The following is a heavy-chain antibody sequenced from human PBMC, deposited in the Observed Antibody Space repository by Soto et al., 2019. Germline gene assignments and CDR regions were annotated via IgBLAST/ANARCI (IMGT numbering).Heavy chain of an antibody. CDR2: MNPNSGNT. Sequence: ASVKVSCKASGYTFTSYDINWVRQATGQGLEWMGWMNPNSGNTGYAQKFQGRVTMTRNTSISTAYMELSSLRSEDTAGYYCAIKYSSSSPQYGYYYYMDVWGKGTTVTVSS. CDR1: GYTFTSYD. CDR3: AIKYSSSSPQYGYYYYMDV. J-gene: IGHJ6*03. V-gene: IGHV1-8*01. D-gene: IGHD6-6*01.